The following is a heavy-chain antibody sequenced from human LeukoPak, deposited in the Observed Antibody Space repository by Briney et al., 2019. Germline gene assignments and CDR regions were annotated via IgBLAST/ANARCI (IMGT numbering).Heavy chain of an antibody. V-gene: IGHV4-59*01. CDR1: GGSISSYY. CDR3: ARGQAYYYMDV. Sequence: SETLSLTCTVSGGSISSYYWSWIRQPPGKGLEWIGYIYYSGSTNYNPSLKSRVTISVDTSKNQFSLKLSSVTAAGTAVYYCARGQAYYYMDVWGKGTTVTVSS. J-gene: IGHJ6*03. CDR2: IYYSGST.